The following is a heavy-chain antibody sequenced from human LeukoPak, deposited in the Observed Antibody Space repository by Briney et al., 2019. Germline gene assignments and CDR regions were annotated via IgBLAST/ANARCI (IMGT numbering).Heavy chain of an antibody. V-gene: IGHV1-46*01. J-gene: IGHJ6*03. CDR3: ARGWERYYYYMDV. CDR2: INPSGGST. CDR1: GYTLTSYY. D-gene: IGHD1-26*01. Sequence: ASVKVSCKASGYTLTSYYMHWVRQAPGQGLEWMGIINPSGGSTNYAQKFQGSVTMTRDTSTSTVYMELSSLRSEDTAVYFCARGWERYYYYMDVWGKGTTVTVSS.